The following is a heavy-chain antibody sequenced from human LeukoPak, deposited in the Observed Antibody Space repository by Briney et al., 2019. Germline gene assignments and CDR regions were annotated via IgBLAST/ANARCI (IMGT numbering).Heavy chain of an antibody. CDR3: ARYRIAVAGTLDAFDI. CDR1: GGSISSSSYY. J-gene: IGHJ3*02. CDR2: IYYSGST. V-gene: IGHV4-39*07. Sequence: SETLSLTCTVSGGSISSSSYYWGWIRQPPGKGLEWIGSIYYSGSTYYNPSLKSRVTISVDTSKNQFSLKLSSVTAADTAVYYCARYRIAVAGTLDAFDIWGQGTMVTVSS. D-gene: IGHD6-19*01.